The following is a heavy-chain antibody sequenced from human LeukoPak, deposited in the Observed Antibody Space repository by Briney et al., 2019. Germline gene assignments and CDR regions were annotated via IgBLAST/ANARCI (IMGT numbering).Heavy chain of an antibody. CDR3: ARGGFGRNMDV. CDR1: EFTFSNYW. D-gene: IGHD3-3*01. CDR2: INSDGSNT. J-gene: IGHJ6*03. V-gene: IGHV3-74*01. Sequence: GSLRLSCVASEFTFSNYWLHWVRQAPGKGPVWVSRINSDGSNTIYADSVKGRFTISRDNAKNTVYLQMNSLRVEDTAIYYCARGGFGRNMDVWGKGTTVTVSS.